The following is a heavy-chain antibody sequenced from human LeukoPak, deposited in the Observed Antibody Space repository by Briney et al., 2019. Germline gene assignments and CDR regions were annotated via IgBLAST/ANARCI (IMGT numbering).Heavy chain of an antibody. CDR2: IKQDGTEK. J-gene: IGHJ4*02. CDR1: GFTFTTYW. Sequence: GGSLRLSCGASGFTFTTYWMSWVRQAPGKGLEWVANIKQDGTEKYYVDSVKGRFTISRDYARNSLYLHMNSLRAEDTAVYYCARGDSGYYFDYWGQGTLVTVSS. CDR3: ARGDSGYYFDY. D-gene: IGHD3-10*01. V-gene: IGHV3-7*01.